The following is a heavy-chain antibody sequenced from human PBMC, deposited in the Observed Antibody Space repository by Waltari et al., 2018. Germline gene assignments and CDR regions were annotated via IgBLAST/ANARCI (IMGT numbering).Heavy chain of an antibody. D-gene: IGHD5-12*01. J-gene: IGHJ6*02. Sequence: EVLLVESGGGLVQTGGSLRLSCAAPGFSFDGFQMNWFRQAPGKGLEWVAYISKSGSTIHYAASVKGRFTISRDNARSSLSLEMNSLRAEDTAMYYCARNSHSRYDADYYGIDVWGQGTTVTVSS. CDR3: ARNSHSRYDADYYGIDV. V-gene: IGHV3-48*03. CDR2: ISKSGSTI. CDR1: GFSFDGFQ.